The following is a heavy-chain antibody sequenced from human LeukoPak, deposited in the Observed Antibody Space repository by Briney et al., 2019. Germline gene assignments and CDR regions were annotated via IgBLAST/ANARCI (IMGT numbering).Heavy chain of an antibody. CDR1: GFTFDDYA. J-gene: IGHJ3*02. D-gene: IGHD4-17*01. V-gene: IGHV3-9*01. CDR3: AREDGAYPDSFDI. CDR2: ISWNSGII. Sequence: SLRLSCAAFGFTFDDYAMHLVRQAPGKGLEWVSGISWNSGIIGYADSVKGRFTISRDSAKNSLYLQMNSLRAEDTAVYYCAREDGAYPDSFDIWGQGTTVTVYS.